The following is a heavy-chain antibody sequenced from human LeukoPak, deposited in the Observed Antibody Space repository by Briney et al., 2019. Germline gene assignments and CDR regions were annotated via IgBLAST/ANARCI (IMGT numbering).Heavy chain of an antibody. CDR3: AGAVVDITHSYDGMDV. CDR1: GGTFSSYA. V-gene: IGHV1-69*13. CDR2: IIPIFGTA. D-gene: IGHD6-19*01. Sequence: ASVKVSCKASGGTFSSYAISWVRQAPGQGLEWMGGIIPIFGTANYAQKFQGRVTITADESTSTAYMELSSLRSEDTAVYYCAGAVVDITHSYDGMDVWGQGTTVTVSS. J-gene: IGHJ6*02.